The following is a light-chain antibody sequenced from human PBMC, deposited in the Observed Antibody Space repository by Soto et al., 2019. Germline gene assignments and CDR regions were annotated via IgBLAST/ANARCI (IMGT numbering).Light chain of an antibody. CDR1: QSVSRY. CDR3: QQRSNWPPLYI. J-gene: IGKJ2*01. CDR2: DAS. V-gene: IGKV3-11*01. Sequence: EIVLTQSPATLSLSPGERATLSCSASQSVSRYLAWYQQKPGQAPRLLIYDASNRATGIPARFSGSGSGTDFTLTISSLEPEDFAVYYCQQRSNWPPLYIFGQGTKLEIK.